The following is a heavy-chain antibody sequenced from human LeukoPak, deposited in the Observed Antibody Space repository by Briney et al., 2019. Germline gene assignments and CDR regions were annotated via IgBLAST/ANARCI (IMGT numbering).Heavy chain of an antibody. CDR2: INGDGSRI. V-gene: IGHV3-74*01. CDR3: VRMFYYDYSGDYNRHLDY. CDR1: GFTFSSYW. Sequence: GGSLRLSCAASGFTFSSYWMHWVRQAPGKGLVWVSRINGDGSRISYADSVKGRFTISRDNAKNTLYLQMNGLRAEDAAMYYCVRMFYYDYSGDYNRHLDYWGQGALVTVSS. J-gene: IGHJ4*02. D-gene: IGHD3-22*01.